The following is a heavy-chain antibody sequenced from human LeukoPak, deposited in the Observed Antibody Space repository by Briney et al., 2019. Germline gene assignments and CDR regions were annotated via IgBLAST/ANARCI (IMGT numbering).Heavy chain of an antibody. V-gene: IGHV3-33*01. D-gene: IGHD3-22*01. CDR2: IWYDGSNK. J-gene: IGHJ4*02. CDR3: ARDRGTYYYDSSGPES. Sequence: GGSLRLSCAASGFTFSSYGMHWVRQAPGKRLEWVAVIWYDGSNKYYADSVKGRFTISRDNSKNTLYLQMNSLRAEDTAVYYCARDRGTYYYDSSGPESWGQGTLVTVSS. CDR1: GFTFSSYG.